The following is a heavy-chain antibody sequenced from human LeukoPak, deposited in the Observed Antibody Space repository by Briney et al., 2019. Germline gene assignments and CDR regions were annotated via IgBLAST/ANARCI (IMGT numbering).Heavy chain of an antibody. CDR3: ARVWGAAMDY. CDR2: IRHDGSEK. Sequence: GGSLRLSCAASGFTFSSYWMSWVRQAPGKGLEWVANIRHDGSEKYYVDSVKGRFTISRENAKNSLYLQMNSLRAEDTAVYYCARVWGAAMDYWGQGTLVTVSS. CDR1: GFTFSSYW. J-gene: IGHJ4*02. D-gene: IGHD2-2*01. V-gene: IGHV3-7*03.